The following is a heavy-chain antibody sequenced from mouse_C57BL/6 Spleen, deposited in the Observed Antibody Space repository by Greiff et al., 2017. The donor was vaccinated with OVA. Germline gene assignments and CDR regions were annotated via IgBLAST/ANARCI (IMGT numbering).Heavy chain of an antibody. J-gene: IGHJ1*03. D-gene: IGHD1-2*01. CDR2: ISSGSSTI. CDR3: ARRTTAPSYWYFDV. V-gene: IGHV5-17*01. Sequence: EVQLVESGGGLVKPGGSLKLSCAASGFTFSDYGMHWVRQAPEKGLEWVAYISSGSSTIYYADTVKGRFTISRDNAKNTLFLQMTSLRSEDTAMYYCARRTTAPSYWYFDVWGTGTTVTVSS. CDR1: GFTFSDYG.